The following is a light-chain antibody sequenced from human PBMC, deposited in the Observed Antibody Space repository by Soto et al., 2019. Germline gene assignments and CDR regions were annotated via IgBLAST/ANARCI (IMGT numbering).Light chain of an antibody. CDR2: GAS. CDR1: QYVSNK. V-gene: IGKV3-15*01. CDR3: KQYKEWPPFT. Sequence: EIVMTQSPATLSVSPGETATLSCRASQYVSNKVAWYQQKPGQAPSLLILGASTRATGVPARFSGSGSGTEFILSISSLQSEDFAVYYCKQYKEWPPFTFGQGTRLEIK. J-gene: IGKJ5*01.